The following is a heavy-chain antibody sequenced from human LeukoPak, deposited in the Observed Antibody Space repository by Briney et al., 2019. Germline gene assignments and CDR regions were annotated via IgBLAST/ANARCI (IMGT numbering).Heavy chain of an antibody. Sequence: PGGSLRLSCAASGFTFSSYWMSWVRQAPGKGLEWVANIKQDGSEKYYVDSVKGRFTISRDNAKNSLYLQMNSLRAEDTAVYYCAREGVICSGGSCYSGLSDYWGQGTLVTVSS. CDR2: IKQDGSEK. D-gene: IGHD2-15*01. J-gene: IGHJ4*02. V-gene: IGHV3-7*01. CDR3: AREGVICSGGSCYSGLSDY. CDR1: GFTFSSYW.